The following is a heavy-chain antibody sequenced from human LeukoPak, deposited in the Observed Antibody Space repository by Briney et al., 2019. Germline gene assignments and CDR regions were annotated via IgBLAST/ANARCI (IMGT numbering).Heavy chain of an antibody. CDR3: ARVPVSGPGAHFDY. V-gene: IGHV1-18*01. Sequence: GASVKVSCKASVYTFTSYGISWVRQAPGQGLEWMGWISAYNVNTNDAQKLQGRVTMTTDTSTTTAYMELRSLRSDDTAVYYCARVPVSGPGAHFDYWGQGTLVTVSP. CDR1: VYTFTSYG. D-gene: IGHD4-11*01. J-gene: IGHJ4*02. CDR2: ISAYNVNT.